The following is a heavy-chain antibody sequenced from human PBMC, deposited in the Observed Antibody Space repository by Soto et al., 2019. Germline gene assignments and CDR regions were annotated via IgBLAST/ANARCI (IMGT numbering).Heavy chain of an antibody. V-gene: IGHV1-69*08. D-gene: IGHD4-17*01. CDR3: ARERYYGGNSGFSDY. Sequence: QVQLVQSGAEVKKPGSSVKVSCKASGGTFSSYTISWVRQAPGQGLEWMGRIIPILGIANYAQKFQGRVTITADKSTSTAYMELSSLRSEDTAVYYCARERYYGGNSGFSDYWGQGTLVTVSS. J-gene: IGHJ4*02. CDR1: GGTFSSYT. CDR2: IIPILGIA.